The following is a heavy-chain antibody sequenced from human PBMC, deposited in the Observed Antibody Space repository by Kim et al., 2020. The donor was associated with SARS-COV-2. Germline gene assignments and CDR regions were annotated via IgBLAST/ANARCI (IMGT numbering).Heavy chain of an antibody. Sequence: GGSLRLSCVGSGFAFSSSWMTWVRQGPGKGLEGVATIKDNGSDTYYVDSVKGRFTISRDNAKSSVYLQMHSLRAEDTAVYYCPRAPYNSRGYGAFDYGG. V-gene: IGHV3-7*01. CDR2: IKDNGSDT. CDR3: PRAPYNSRGYGAFDY. D-gene: IGHD3-22*01. J-gene: IGHJ4*01. CDR1: GFAFSSSW.